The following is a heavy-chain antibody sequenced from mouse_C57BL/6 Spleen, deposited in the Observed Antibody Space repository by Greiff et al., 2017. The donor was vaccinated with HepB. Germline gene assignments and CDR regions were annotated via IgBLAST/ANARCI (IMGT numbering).Heavy chain of an antibody. D-gene: IGHD1-1*01. Sequence: EVKLEESGGGLVQPGGSMKLSCVASGFTFSNYWMNWVRQSPEKGLEWVAQIRLKSDNYATHYAESVKGRFTISRDDSKSSVYLQMNNLRAEDTGIYYCTERYYGFDYWGQGTTLTVSS. V-gene: IGHV6-3*01. CDR3: TERYYGFDY. CDR2: IRLKSDNYAT. CDR1: GFTFSNYW. J-gene: IGHJ2*01.